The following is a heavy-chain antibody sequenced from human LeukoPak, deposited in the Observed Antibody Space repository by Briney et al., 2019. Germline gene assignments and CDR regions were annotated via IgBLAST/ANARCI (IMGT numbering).Heavy chain of an antibody. CDR1: GFTVSRNY. J-gene: IGHJ4*02. V-gene: IGHV3-53*01. Sequence: GGSLRLSCAASGFTVSRNYMSWVRQGPGKGLEWVSEIYSDGSTYYTASVKGRFTISRDNSKNTMYLQMNSLRTEDTAVYYCARDSSGYPGLGQWGQGTLVTVSS. CDR2: IYSDGST. CDR3: ARDSSGYPGLGQ. D-gene: IGHD3-22*01.